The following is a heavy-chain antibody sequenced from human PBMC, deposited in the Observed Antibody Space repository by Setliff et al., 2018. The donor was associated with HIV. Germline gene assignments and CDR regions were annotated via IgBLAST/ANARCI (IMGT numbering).Heavy chain of an antibody. V-gene: IGHV4-39*07. Sequence: PSETLSLTCTVSGGSISSSVYYWGWIRQPPGKGLEWIGNIDNSGSTNYNPSLKSRVTISLDTSNQQFSLKLTSVTAADTAQYYFPCLASTCCCRRPPFSYWGQGTLVTGS. J-gene: IGHJ4*01. CDR1: GGSISSSVYY. CDR2: IDNSGST. CDR3: PCLASTCCCRRPPFSY.